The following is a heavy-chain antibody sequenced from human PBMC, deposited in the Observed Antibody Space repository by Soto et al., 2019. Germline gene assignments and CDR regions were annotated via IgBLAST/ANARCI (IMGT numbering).Heavy chain of an antibody. CDR1: GGTFSSYT. J-gene: IGHJ6*02. V-gene: IGHV1-69*02. Sequence: QVQLVQSGAEVKKPGSSVKVSCKASGGTFSSYTISWVRQAPGQGLEWMGRIIPILGIANYAQKFQGRVTITADKSTSPADMELTSLRSEDTAVYYCASEPYCCGMDVWGQGTTVTVSS. CDR3: ASEPYCCGMDV. CDR2: IIPILGIA.